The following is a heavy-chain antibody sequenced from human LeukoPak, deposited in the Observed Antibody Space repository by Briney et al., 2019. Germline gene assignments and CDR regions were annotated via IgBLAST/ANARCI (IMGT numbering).Heavy chain of an antibody. CDR3: ARGISSSSCCHFDY. V-gene: IGHV3-21*01. J-gene: IGHJ4*02. CDR2: ISSSSSYI. CDR1: GFTFSSYS. Sequence: GGSLRLSCAASGFTFSSYSMNWVRQAPGKGLEWVSSISSSSSYIYYADSVKGRFTISRDNSKNTLYLQMNSLRAEDTAVYYCARGISSSSCCHFDYWGQGTLVTVSS. D-gene: IGHD2-2*01.